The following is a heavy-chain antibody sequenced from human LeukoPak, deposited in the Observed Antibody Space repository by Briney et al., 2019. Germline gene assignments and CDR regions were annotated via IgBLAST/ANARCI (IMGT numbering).Heavy chain of an antibody. D-gene: IGHD1-26*01. CDR1: GFAFSSYW. CDR2: INSDGSST. J-gene: IGHJ5*02. V-gene: IGHV3-74*01. CDR3: ARALSGSYYNWFDP. Sequence: PGGSLRLSCAASGFAFSSYWMHWVRQAPGKGLVWVSRINSDGSSTTYADSVKGRFTISRDNAKSALYLQMNGLRAEDTAVYYCARALSGSYYNWFDPWGQGTLVTVSS.